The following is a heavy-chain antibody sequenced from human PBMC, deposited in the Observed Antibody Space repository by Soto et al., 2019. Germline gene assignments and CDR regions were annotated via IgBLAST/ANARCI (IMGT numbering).Heavy chain of an antibody. CDR2: IIPILGIA. J-gene: IGHJ6*03. CDR3: ARRGTASSSPDYYMDV. CDR1: GGTFSSYT. D-gene: IGHD6-6*01. Sequence: ASVKVSCKASGGTFSSYTISWVRQAPGQGLEWMGRIIPILGIANYAQKFQGRVTITADKSTSTAYMELSSLRSEDTAVYYCARRGTASSSPDYYMDVWGKGTTVTVSS. V-gene: IGHV1-69*02.